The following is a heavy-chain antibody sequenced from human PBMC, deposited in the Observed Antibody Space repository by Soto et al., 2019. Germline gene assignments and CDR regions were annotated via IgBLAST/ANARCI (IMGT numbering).Heavy chain of an antibody. CDR3: ARLWEGYCSGGSCYQPYFQH. V-gene: IGHV3-48*01. Sequence: WGSLRLSCAASGFTFSTYSMTRVRQAPGKGLEWVAYIDSSVTTIYYADSVKGRLTISRDNAKNSLYLQMNSLRAEDTAVYYCARLWEGYCSGGSCYQPYFQHWGQGTLVTVSS. CDR2: IDSSVTTI. D-gene: IGHD2-15*01. CDR1: GFTFSTYS. J-gene: IGHJ1*01.